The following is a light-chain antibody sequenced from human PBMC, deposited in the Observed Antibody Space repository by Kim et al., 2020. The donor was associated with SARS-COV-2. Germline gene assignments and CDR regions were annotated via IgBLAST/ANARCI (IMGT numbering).Light chain of an antibody. CDR2: GAS. CDR1: PRVIGTC. CDR3: QQYDSSSRWT. J-gene: IGKJ1*01. Sequence: PGERAPPSCSTRPRVIGTCLAWYHQKPGQAPRLLIYGASSRATGIPDRFSGSGSGTDFSLTINRLEPEDFAVYYCQQYDSSSRWTFGQGTKVEIK. V-gene: IGKV3-20*01.